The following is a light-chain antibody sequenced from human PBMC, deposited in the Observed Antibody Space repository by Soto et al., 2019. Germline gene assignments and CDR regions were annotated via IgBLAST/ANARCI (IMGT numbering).Light chain of an antibody. Sequence: QSVLTQPPSASASLGASVTLTCTLSSGYSNYKVDWYQQRPGKGPRFVMRVGTGGIVGSKGDGIPDRFSVLGSGLNRYLTIKNIQEEDESDYHCGADHGSGSNFVEYVFGSGTQLTVL. V-gene: IGLV9-49*01. J-gene: IGLJ6*01. CDR3: GADHGSGSNFVEYV. CDR2: VGTGGIVG. CDR1: SGYSNYK.